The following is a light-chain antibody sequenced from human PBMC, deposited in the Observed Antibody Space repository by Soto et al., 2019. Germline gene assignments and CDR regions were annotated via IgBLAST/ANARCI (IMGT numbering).Light chain of an antibody. J-gene: IGKJ5*01. CDR3: QQRSNWPPGLT. Sequence: EIVLTQSPATLSLSPGERATLSCRASQSVSSYLAWYQQKPGEAPRLLIYDASNRATGIPARFSGSGSGTDFALTISSFEPEDFAVYYCQQRSNWPPGLTFGQGTRLE. CDR2: DAS. V-gene: IGKV3-11*01. CDR1: QSVSSY.